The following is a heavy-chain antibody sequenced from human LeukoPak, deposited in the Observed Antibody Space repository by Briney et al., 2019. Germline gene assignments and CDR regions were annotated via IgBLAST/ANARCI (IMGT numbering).Heavy chain of an antibody. CDR1: GFTFSRHG. V-gene: IGHV3-30*03. Sequence: GGSLRLSCAPSGFTFSRHGMHWVRQAPGKGLEWVAIISNDGSRKYYAHSVESRFTISRDNSKNTLYLQMDSLRAEDTAVYYCARDRAWNYFDYWGQGTLVTVSS. CDR2: ISNDGSRK. D-gene: IGHD3-3*01. J-gene: IGHJ4*02. CDR3: ARDRAWNYFDY.